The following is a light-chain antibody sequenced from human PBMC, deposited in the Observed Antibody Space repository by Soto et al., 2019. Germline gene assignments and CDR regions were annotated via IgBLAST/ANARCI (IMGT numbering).Light chain of an antibody. CDR3: SSYAGSSNV. V-gene: IGLV2-8*01. CDR2: EVN. J-gene: IGLJ1*01. Sequence: SPLSQPPSASGSPGQSFAISCTGTISDVGGYNYVSWYQQHPGKAPKLMIYEVNKRPSGVPDRFSGSKSGNTASLTVSGLQAADEADYYCSSYAGSSNVFGTGTTVTVL. CDR1: ISDVGGYNY.